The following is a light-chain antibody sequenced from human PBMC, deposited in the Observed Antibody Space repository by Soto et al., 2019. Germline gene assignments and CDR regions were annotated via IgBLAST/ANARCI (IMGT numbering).Light chain of an antibody. V-gene: IGLV2-14*01. CDR1: SSDVGAYNY. Sequence: QSALTQPASVSGSPGQSITISCTGTSSDVGAYNYVSWYQQHPGKAPKLMIYDVTNRPSGVSSRFSGSKSGNTASLTISGLQAEDEADYYCCSYVGSTRLFGGGTKVTVL. CDR2: DVT. J-gene: IGLJ2*01. CDR3: CSYVGSTRL.